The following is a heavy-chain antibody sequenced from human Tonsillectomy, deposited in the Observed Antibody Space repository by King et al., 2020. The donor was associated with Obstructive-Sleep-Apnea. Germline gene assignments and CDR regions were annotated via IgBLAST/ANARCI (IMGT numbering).Heavy chain of an antibody. Sequence: VQLVESGGLVVQPGGSLRVSCAASGFTFDDYTMHWVRQPPGKGLEWVSLIGWDGGRTNYVGSVRGRFTISRDNSKNSLYLQMNSLRTEDTAFYYCVKGDYHVRSWKFDYWGQGTLVSVSS. CDR2: IGWDGGRT. J-gene: IGHJ4*02. CDR3: VKGDYHVRSWKFDY. D-gene: IGHD3-22*01. CDR1: GFTFDDYT. V-gene: IGHV3-43*01.